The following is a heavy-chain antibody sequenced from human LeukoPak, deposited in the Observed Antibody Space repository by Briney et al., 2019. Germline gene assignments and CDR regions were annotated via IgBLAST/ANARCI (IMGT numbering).Heavy chain of an antibody. Sequence: SGPTLVNPTQTLTLTCSFSGFSLTTRPLGVGWIRQPPGKALEWLAVIYWDDDKRYNPSLKTRLTVTTATSKNQVVLIMTKMDPVDTATYYCAHRRSGYDWNHGDFDYWGQGTLVSVSS. J-gene: IGHJ4*02. CDR3: AHRRSGYDWNHGDFDY. D-gene: IGHD1-20*01. CDR1: GFSLTTRPLG. V-gene: IGHV2-5*02. CDR2: IYWDDDK.